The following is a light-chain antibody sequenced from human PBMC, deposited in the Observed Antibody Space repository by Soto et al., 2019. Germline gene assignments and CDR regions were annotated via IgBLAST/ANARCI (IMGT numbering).Light chain of an antibody. CDR1: QGISSN. CDR2: AAS. CDR3: QQYYSYPRT. V-gene: IGKV1-9*01. Sequence: IQLTQSPSSLSASVGDRVTISCRASQGISSNLAWYQQKPGKGPTLLIYAASTLQSGVPSRFSGSGSGTDFTLTISSLQPEDFATYYCQQYYSYPRTFGQGTKVDIK. J-gene: IGKJ1*01.